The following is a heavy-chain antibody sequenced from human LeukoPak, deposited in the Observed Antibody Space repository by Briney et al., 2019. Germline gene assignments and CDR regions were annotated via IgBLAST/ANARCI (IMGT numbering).Heavy chain of an antibody. CDR1: GYSISSGYY. V-gene: IGHV4-38-2*02. J-gene: IGHJ4*02. D-gene: IGHD4-17*01. CDR2: IYHSGST. Sequence: SGTLSLTCTVSGYSISSGYYWGWIRQPPGKGLEWIGSIYHSGSTNYNPSLKSRVTISVDTSKNQFSLKLSSVTAADTAVYYCARKPAGDDYGDQIDYWGQGTLVTVSS. CDR3: ARKPAGDDYGDQIDY.